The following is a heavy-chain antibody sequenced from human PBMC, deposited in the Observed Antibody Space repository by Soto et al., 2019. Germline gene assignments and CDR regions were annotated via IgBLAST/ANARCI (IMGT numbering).Heavy chain of an antibody. CDR1: GGSFSTYG. J-gene: IGHJ4*02. D-gene: IGHD4-17*01. Sequence: QVQLVQSGAEVKKPGSSVKVSCKASGGSFSTYGINWVRLAPGQGLEWMGGIIPKFGTTNYAQKFRGRVTITADESTNTAYMELNYLRSEDTAVYFCARELDPYYGGNPHSLDYWGQGTLVTVSS. V-gene: IGHV1-69*13. CDR3: ARELDPYYGGNPHSLDY. CDR2: IIPKFGTT.